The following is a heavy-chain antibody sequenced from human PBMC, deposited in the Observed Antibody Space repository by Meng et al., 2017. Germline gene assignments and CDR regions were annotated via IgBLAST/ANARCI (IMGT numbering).Heavy chain of an antibody. D-gene: IGHD6-6*01. CDR2: INHSGST. CDR1: GRSFCCDY. Sequence: QRHLHQWGAGLFKPSYSLSPTCCVYGRSFCCDYWSWLRQPPGKGLEWIGEINHSGSTNYNPSLESRVTISVDTSKNQFSLKLSSVTAADTAVYYCARRGIAARPFYYWGQGTLVTVSS. J-gene: IGHJ4*02. CDR3: ARRGIAARPFYY. V-gene: IGHV4-34*01.